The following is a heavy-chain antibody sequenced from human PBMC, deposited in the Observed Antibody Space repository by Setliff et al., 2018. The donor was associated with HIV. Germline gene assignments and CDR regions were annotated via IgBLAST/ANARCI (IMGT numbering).Heavy chain of an antibody. Sequence: SETLSLTCTVSGASISSFYWSWIRQPPGKGLDWIGYIYYSGTTNYNPSLKSRVTISVDTSKNQFSLKLSSVTAADTAVYYCARHWYSSSWYHVFDIWGQGTMVTVSS. D-gene: IGHD6-13*01. CDR1: GASISSFY. J-gene: IGHJ3*02. CDR2: IYYSGTT. V-gene: IGHV4-59*08. CDR3: ARHWYSSSWYHVFDI.